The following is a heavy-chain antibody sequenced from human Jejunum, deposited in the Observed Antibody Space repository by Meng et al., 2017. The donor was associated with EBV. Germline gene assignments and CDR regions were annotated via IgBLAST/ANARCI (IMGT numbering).Heavy chain of an antibody. Sequence: QVQLVQSGAEVKKPGAAVKVPCKASGYTFTSYGITWVRQAPGQGLEWMGWISTSNGNTHYAQKIQGRVTMTTDTSTNTAYMELGSLTSDDTAMYYCARAYDSSGYYRLWGQGTLVTVSS. CDR1: GYTFTSYG. D-gene: IGHD3-22*01. J-gene: IGHJ4*02. CDR3: ARAYDSSGYYRL. CDR2: ISTSNGNT. V-gene: IGHV1-18*01.